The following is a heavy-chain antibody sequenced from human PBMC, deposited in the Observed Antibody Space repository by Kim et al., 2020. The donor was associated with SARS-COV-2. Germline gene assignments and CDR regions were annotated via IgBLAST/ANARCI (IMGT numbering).Heavy chain of an antibody. D-gene: IGHD3-10*01. Sequence: AESVQGRFTISRDNSKNMLFLQMNSLRVEDTAVYYCAKDSGFADSYWYFDVWGRGTPVTVSS. CDR3: AKDSGFADSYWYFDV. V-gene: IGHV3-23*01. J-gene: IGHJ2*01.